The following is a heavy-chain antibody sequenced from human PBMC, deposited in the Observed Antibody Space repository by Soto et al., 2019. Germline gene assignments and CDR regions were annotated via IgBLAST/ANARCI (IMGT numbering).Heavy chain of an antibody. CDR2: ISSSSSTI. CDR1: GFTFSSYS. J-gene: IGHJ4*02. CDR3: ARLITMVRATYFDY. D-gene: IGHD3-10*01. Sequence: AGSLRLSCAVSGFTFSSYSMNWVRQAPGKGLEWVSYISSSSSTIYYADSVKGRFTISRDNAKNSLYLQMNSLRAEDTAVYYCARLITMVRATYFDYRGQGTLGTVSS. V-gene: IGHV3-48*01.